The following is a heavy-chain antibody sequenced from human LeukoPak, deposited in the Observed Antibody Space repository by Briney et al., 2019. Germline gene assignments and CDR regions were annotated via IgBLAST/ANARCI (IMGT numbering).Heavy chain of an antibody. CDR3: TRDYGSGSYTVLWY. CDR2: IRSKAYGGTT. V-gene: IGHV3-49*04. J-gene: IGHJ4*02. CDR1: GFTFSSYS. Sequence: HPGGSLRLSCAASGFTFSSYSMNWVRQAPGKGLEWVGFIRSKAYGGTTEYAASVKGRFTISRDDSKSIAYLQMNSLKTEDTAVYYCTRDYGSGSYTVLWYWGQGTLVTVSS. D-gene: IGHD3-10*01.